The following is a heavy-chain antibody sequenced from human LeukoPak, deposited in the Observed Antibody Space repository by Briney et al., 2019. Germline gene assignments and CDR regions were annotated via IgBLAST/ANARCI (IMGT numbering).Heavy chain of an antibody. CDR1: GGSISSGDYY. Sequence: SETLSLTCTVSGGSISSGDYYWSWIRQPPGKGLEWIGYIYYSGSTYYKSSLKSRVTISVDTSKNQFSLKLSSVTAADTAVYYCATVAVPDEYLQHWGQGTLVTVSS. V-gene: IGHV4-30-4*08. CDR3: ATVAVPDEYLQH. D-gene: IGHD2-2*01. CDR2: IYYSGST. J-gene: IGHJ1*01.